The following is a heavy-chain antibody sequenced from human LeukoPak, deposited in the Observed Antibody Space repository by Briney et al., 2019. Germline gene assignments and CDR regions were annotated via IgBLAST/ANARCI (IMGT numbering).Heavy chain of an antibody. Sequence: ASVKVSCKTSGYTFTDFSIHWVRQAPGQGLEWMGIINPSGGSTSYAQKFQGRVTMTRDTSTSTVYMELSSLRSEDTAVYYCARGHRPWDYMDVWGKGTTVTVSS. J-gene: IGHJ6*03. CDR3: ARGHRPWDYMDV. V-gene: IGHV1-46*01. CDR1: GYTFTDFS. CDR2: INPSGGST. D-gene: IGHD1-14*01.